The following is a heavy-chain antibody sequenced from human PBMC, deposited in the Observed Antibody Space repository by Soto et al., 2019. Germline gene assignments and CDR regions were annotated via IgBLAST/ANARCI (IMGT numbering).Heavy chain of an antibody. J-gene: IGHJ4*02. CDR1: GYTFSAYY. CDR2: INPKSGGT. V-gene: IGHV1-2*02. Sequence: QVHLVQSGAEVKKPGASVKVSCKTSGYTFSAYYMHWVRQAPGPGLEWMGWINPKSGGTLYAQKFQGRVTMTRDTSISTAYMELSRLRSDDTAVYYCARGGTFAYDTSGYSVYWGQGTLVTVSS. D-gene: IGHD3-22*01. CDR3: ARGGTFAYDTSGYSVY.